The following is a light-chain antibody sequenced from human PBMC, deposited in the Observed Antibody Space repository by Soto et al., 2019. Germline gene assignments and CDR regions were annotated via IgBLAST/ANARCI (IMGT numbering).Light chain of an antibody. CDR3: QQYNNWPLLT. Sequence: EIVLTQSAGAPSFFPGETTTLSCTTIQSVSSTYLIWYQQKPGQAPRLLIYGASTRATGIPARFSGSGSGTEFTLTISSLQSEDFAVYYCQQYNNWPLLTFGGGTKVDIK. CDR2: GAS. J-gene: IGKJ4*01. V-gene: IGKV3-15*01. CDR1: QSVSSTY.